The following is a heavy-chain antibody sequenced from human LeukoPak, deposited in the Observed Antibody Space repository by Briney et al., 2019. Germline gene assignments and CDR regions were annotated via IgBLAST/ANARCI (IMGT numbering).Heavy chain of an antibody. J-gene: IGHJ4*02. CDR3: ASTRRDGYPFDY. Sequence: SETLSLTRTVSGGSISSYFWTWIRQPPGKGLEWIGYIYYIGSTNYNPSLKSRVTVSVDTSKNQFSLRLSSVTAADTAVYYCASTRRDGYPFDYWGQGTLVTVSS. V-gene: IGHV4-59*01. CDR1: GGSISSYF. D-gene: IGHD5-24*01. CDR2: IYYIGST.